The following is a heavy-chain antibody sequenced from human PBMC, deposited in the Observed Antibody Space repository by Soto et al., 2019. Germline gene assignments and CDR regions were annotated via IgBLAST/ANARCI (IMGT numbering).Heavy chain of an antibody. Sequence: SETLSLTCTVSGGSISSSSYYWGWIRQPPGKGLEWIGSIYYSGSTYYNPSLKSRVTISVDTSKNQFSLKLSSVTAADTAVYYCARTWGTTGHNNWFDPWGQGTLVTVSS. J-gene: IGHJ5*02. V-gene: IGHV4-39*01. CDR2: IYYSGST. CDR3: ARTWGTTGHNNWFDP. CDR1: GGSISSSSYY. D-gene: IGHD1-1*01.